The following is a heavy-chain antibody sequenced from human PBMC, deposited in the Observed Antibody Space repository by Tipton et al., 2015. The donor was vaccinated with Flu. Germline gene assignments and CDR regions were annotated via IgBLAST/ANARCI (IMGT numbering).Heavy chain of an antibody. Sequence: SLRLSCAASGFTFDDYAMHWVRQAPGKGLEWVSGISWNSGSIGYADSVKGRFTISRDNAKNSLYLQMNSLRAEDMALYYCAKGAYYDILTGYAAAFDIWGQGTMVTVSS. D-gene: IGHD3-9*01. J-gene: IGHJ3*02. CDR2: ISWNSGSI. CDR1: GFTFDDYA. V-gene: IGHV3-9*03. CDR3: AKGAYYDILTGYAAAFDI.